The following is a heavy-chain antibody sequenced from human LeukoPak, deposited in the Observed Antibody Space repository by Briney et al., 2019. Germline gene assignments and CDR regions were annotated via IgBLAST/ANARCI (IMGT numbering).Heavy chain of an antibody. CDR2: IRFDGSNK. V-gene: IGHV3-30*02. D-gene: IGHD3-16*01. CDR1: GFTFSIYD. Sequence: GGSLRLSCAASGFTFSIYDMHWVRQAPGKGLEWVAFIRFDGSNKYYADSVKGRFTISRDNSKNTLYLQMNSLRAEDTAVYYCAKGRSYYFDYWRQGTLVTVSS. CDR3: AKGRSYYFDY. J-gene: IGHJ4*02.